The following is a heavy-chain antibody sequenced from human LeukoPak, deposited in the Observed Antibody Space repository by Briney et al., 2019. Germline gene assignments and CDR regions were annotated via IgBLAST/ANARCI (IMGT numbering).Heavy chain of an antibody. D-gene: IGHD3-3*01. CDR3: ARELGYDFWSGYEDYYYGMDV. V-gene: IGHV3-21*01. CDR1: GFTFSSYS. Sequence: GGSLRLSCAASGFTFSSYSMNWVRQAPGKGLEWVSSISSSSSYIYYADSVKGRFTISRDNAKNSLYLQMNSLRAEDTAVYYCARELGYDFWSGYEDYYYGMDVWDQGTTVTVSS. CDR2: ISSSSSYI. J-gene: IGHJ6*02.